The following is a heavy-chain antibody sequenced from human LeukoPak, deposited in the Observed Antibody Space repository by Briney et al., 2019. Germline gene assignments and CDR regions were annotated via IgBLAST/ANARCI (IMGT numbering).Heavy chain of an antibody. CDR1: GYTFTSYY. V-gene: IGHV1-46*01. D-gene: IGHD3-10*01. Sequence: SVKVSCKASGYTFTSYYMHWVRQAPGQGLEWMGIINPSGGSTSYAQKFQGRVTMTRDTSTSTVYMELSSLRSEDTAVYYCARGSGSYYKGPIPHYWGQGTLVTVSS. CDR3: ARGSGSYYKGPIPHY. J-gene: IGHJ4*02. CDR2: INPSGGST.